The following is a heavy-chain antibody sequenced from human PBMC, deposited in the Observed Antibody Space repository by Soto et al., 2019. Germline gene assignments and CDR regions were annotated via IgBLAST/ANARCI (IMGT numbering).Heavy chain of an antibody. CDR3: TKGGDSWSGYAQH. CDR2: ISDSGGSS. D-gene: IGHD3-3*01. Sequence: LRLSCAASGFSFGNYLMNWVRQAPGKGLEWVSGISDSGGSSSSADSVKGRCTVSRDNPKNTLYLQMDSLTGDDTAVYYCTKGGDSWSGYAQHWGQGALVTVSS. CDR1: GFSFGNYL. V-gene: IGHV3-23*01. J-gene: IGHJ1*01.